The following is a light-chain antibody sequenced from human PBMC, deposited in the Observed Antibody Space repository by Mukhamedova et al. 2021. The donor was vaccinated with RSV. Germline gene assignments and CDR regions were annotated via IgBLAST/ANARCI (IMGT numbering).Light chain of an antibody. V-gene: IGKV1-27*01. CDR3: QKYNSAPLT. CDR2: AAS. J-gene: IGKJ4*01. Sequence: GKVPELLIYAASTLQSGVPSRFSGSGSGTDFPLTFASLQPEVVATYYVQKYNSAPLTFGGGTKVEIK.